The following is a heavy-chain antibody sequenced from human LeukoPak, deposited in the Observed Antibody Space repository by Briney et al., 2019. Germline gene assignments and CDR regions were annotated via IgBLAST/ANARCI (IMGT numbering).Heavy chain of an antibody. CDR1: GGSISSYY. CDR2: IYYSGST. D-gene: IGHD3-22*01. V-gene: IGHV4-59*01. Sequence: SETLSLTCTVSGGSISSYYWSWIRQSPGKRLEWIGYIYYSGSTNYNHSLKSRVTISVDTSKNQLSLKLTSVTAADTAVYYCARWESSGYYFNYWGQGTLVTVSS. J-gene: IGHJ4*02. CDR3: ARWESSGYYFNY.